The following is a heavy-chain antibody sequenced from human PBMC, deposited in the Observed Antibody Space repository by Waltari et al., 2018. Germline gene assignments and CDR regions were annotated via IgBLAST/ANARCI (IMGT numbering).Heavy chain of an antibody. J-gene: IGHJ3*02. CDR1: GFTFSNFA. V-gene: IGHV3-23*01. CDR3: AKRAKDIVVVVAATGWGAFDI. D-gene: IGHD2-15*01. CDR2: ITGSGVTT. Sequence: EVQLLESGGGLVQPGGSLRLSCEASGFTFSNFAMSLVRQAPGKGLAWVSAITGSGVTTYYADSVKGRFTISRDNSKNTLYLQMNSLGADDTAVYYCAKRAKDIVVVVAATGWGAFDIWGQGTMVTVSS.